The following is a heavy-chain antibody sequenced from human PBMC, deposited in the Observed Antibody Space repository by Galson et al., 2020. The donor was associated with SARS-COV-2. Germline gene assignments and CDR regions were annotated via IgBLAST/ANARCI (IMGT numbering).Heavy chain of an antibody. D-gene: IGHD2-21*01. V-gene: IGHV4-34*01. J-gene: IGHJ4*02. Sequence: SETLSLRCAVYGGSFSGHYWRWIRQSPGKGLEWIGEITQSGRVNYTPSPKSRVTISADTSKNQFSLELRSVTAADTAIYYCSRGLLQTTKVIVVYTSASFYFDTWGQGTLVSVSS. CDR3: SRGLLQTTKVIVVYTSASFYFDT. CDR2: ITQSGRV. CDR1: GGSFSGHY.